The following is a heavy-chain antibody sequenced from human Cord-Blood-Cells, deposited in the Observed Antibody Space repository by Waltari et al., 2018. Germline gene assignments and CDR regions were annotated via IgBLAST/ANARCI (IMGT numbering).Heavy chain of an antibody. V-gene: IGHV5-51*01. CDR2: IFPGDFDT. CDR3: ARTYYDFWSGYYYFDY. CDR1: GYSFTSYW. Sequence: EVQLVQSGAEVKKPGESLKISCKGSGYSFTSYWIGWVRQMPGKGLEWMGIIFPGDFDTSYSPSFQGQVTSSADKSISTAYLQWSSLNASDTAMYYCARTYYDFWSGYYYFDYWGQGTLVTVSS. J-gene: IGHJ4*02. D-gene: IGHD3-3*01.